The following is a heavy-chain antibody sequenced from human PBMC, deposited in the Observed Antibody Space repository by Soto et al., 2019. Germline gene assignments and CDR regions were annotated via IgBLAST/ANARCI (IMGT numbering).Heavy chain of an antibody. Sequence: GESLKISCNVSGYSFTTFWISWVRQMPEKDLEWMGRLDPADSFTNYSPSFQGHVTISVDKSINTAYLQWSSLKASDTAIYYCARHLYDNRDYLDALDVWGQGTMVTVSS. CDR2: LDPADSFT. D-gene: IGHD3-22*01. J-gene: IGHJ3*01. V-gene: IGHV5-10-1*01. CDR3: ARHLYDNRDYLDALDV. CDR1: GYSFTTFW.